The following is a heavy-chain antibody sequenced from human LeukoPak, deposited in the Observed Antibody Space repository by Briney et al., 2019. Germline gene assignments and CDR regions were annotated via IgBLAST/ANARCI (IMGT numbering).Heavy chain of an antibody. Sequence: PGGSLRLSCAASGFTFDDYVMHWVRQAPGKGLEWVSGISRNSGSIGYADSVKGRFTISRDNAKNSLYLQMNSLRAEDTALYYCAKDSSRGDRARGLRNWFDPWGQGTLVTVSS. V-gene: IGHV3-9*01. J-gene: IGHJ5*02. CDR1: GFTFDDYV. CDR3: AKDSSRGDRARGLRNWFDP. CDR2: ISRNSGSI. D-gene: IGHD2-21*02.